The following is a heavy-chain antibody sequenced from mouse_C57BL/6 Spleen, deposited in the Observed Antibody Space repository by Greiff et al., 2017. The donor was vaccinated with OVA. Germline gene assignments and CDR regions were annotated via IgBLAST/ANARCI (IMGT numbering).Heavy chain of an antibody. CDR3: TRGGSRSYAMDY. Sequence: VQLQQSGAELVRPGASVTLSCKASGYTFTDYEMHWVKQTPVHGLEWIGAIDPETGGTAYNQKFKGKAILTADKSSSTAYMELRSLTSEDSAVYYCTRGGSRSYAMDYWGQGTSVTVSS. J-gene: IGHJ4*01. CDR2: IDPETGGT. CDR1: GYTFTDYE. V-gene: IGHV1-15*01.